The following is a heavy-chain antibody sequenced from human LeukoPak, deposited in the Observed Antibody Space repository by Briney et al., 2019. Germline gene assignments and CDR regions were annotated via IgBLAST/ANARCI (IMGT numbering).Heavy chain of an antibody. D-gene: IGHD2-21*02. CDR2: IRNKANSYTT. CDR3: SRAGTAPGPQNHYGMDV. CDR1: GFTFSDHY. Sequence: GGSLRLSCVTSGFTFSDHYMDWVRQGPGKGLEWVGRIRNKANSYTTEYAVTVQGRFTISRDDSKNSLYLQMNSLKTEDTAVYYCSRAGTAPGPQNHYGMDVWGQGTNVTVSS. J-gene: IGHJ6*02. V-gene: IGHV3-72*01.